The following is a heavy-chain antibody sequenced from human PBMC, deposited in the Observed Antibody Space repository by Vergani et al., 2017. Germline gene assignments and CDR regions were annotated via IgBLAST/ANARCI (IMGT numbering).Heavy chain of an antibody. CDR1: GFRFSSYG. D-gene: IGHD1-26*01. V-gene: IGHV3-33*01. J-gene: IGHJ4*02. CDR2: IWYDGSNK. Sequence: QVQLVESGGGVVQPGRSLRLSCAASGFRFSSYGMNWVRQAPGKGLEWVAVIWYDGSNKYYADSVKGRFTISRDNSQNTVNLQMNSLRAEDTAVYYCASVVGATGWCQGTLVTVSS. CDR3: ASVVGATG.